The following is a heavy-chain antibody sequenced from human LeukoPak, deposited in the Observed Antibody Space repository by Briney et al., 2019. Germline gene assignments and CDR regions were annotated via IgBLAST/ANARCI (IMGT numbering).Heavy chain of an antibody. CDR2: ISSSSSYI. CDR1: GFTFSSYS. V-gene: IGHV3-21*01. D-gene: IGHD6-6*01. Sequence: GGSLRLSCAASGFTFSSYSMNWVRQAPGKGLEWVSSISSSSSYIYYADSVKGRFTISRDNAKNSLYLQMNSLRAEDTAVYYCARDGGMMGIAAPPEYYYYYYMDVWGKGTTVTVSS. J-gene: IGHJ6*03. CDR3: ARDGGMMGIAAPPEYYYYYYMDV.